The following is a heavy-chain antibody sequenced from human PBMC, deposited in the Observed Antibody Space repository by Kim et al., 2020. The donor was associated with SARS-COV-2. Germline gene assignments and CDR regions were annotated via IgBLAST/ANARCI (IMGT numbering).Heavy chain of an antibody. V-gene: IGHV3-7*03. D-gene: IGHD6-13*01. CDR3: ARESSSWPYYFDY. Sequence: YVDSVKGRFTISRDNAKNSLYLQMNSLRAEDTAVYYCARESSSWPYYFDYWGQGTLVTVSS. J-gene: IGHJ4*02.